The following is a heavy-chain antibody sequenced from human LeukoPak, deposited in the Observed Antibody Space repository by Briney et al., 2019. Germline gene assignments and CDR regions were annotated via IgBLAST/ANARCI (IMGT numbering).Heavy chain of an antibody. CDR2: IYYSGST. Sequence: PSETLSLTCTVSGGSISSSSYYWGWIRQPPGKGLEWIGSIYYSGSTYYNPSLKSRVTISVDTSKNQFSLKLSSVTAADTAVYYCARHPRWFGELLYPIAGYFDYWGQGTLVTVSS. V-gene: IGHV4-39*01. D-gene: IGHD3-10*01. J-gene: IGHJ4*02. CDR1: GGSISSSSYY. CDR3: ARHPRWFGELLYPIAGYFDY.